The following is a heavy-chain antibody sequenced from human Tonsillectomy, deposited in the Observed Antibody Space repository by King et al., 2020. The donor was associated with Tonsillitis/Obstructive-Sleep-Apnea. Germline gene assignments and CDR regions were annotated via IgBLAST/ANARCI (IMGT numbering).Heavy chain of an antibody. V-gene: IGHV2-5*02. CDR2: IYWVDDK. J-gene: IGHJ4*02. CDR3: AHRVDTFDY. CDR1: GFSLTTSGVG. Sequence: TLKESGPTLVKPTQTLTLTCTFSGFSLTTSGVGVGWIRQPPGKALEWLALIYWVDDKRYSPSLKSRLTITRDTSKNQVVLKMTNMDPVDTATYYCAHRVDTFDYWGQGTLVTVSS. D-gene: IGHD5-18*01.